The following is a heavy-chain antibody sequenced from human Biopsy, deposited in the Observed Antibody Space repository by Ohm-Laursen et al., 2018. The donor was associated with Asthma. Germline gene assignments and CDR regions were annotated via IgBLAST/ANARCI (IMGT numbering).Heavy chain of an antibody. CDR2: IYSGGGT. D-gene: IGHD3-22*01. J-gene: IGHJ4*02. Sequence: SLRLSCTASGFTVSTNGMSWVRQPPGKGLEWVSVIYSGGGTYYADSVQGRVTISRDNSKNTLSLQMHSLRAEDTAVYYCTRGDSSNWSHYYFDYWGRGTLVTVSS. CDR1: GFTVSTNG. CDR3: TRGDSSNWSHYYFDY. V-gene: IGHV3-53*01.